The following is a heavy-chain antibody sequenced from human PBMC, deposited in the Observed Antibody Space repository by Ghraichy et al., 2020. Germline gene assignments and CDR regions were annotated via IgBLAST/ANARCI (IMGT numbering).Heavy chain of an antibody. J-gene: IGHJ1*01. D-gene: IGHD1-7*01. CDR3: ARGYNWNYAEYFQH. CDR1: GGTFSSYA. V-gene: IGHV1-69*05. Sequence: SVKVSCKASGGTFSSYAISWVRQAPGQGLEWMGGIIPIFGTANYAQKFQGRVTITTDESTSTAYMELSSLRSEDTAVYYCARGYNWNYAEYFQHWGQGTLVTVSS. CDR2: IIPIFGTA.